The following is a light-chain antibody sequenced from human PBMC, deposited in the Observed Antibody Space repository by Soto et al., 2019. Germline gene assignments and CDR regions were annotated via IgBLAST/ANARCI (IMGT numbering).Light chain of an antibody. J-gene: IGKJ4*01. CDR1: QIVISY. CDR2: DAS. CDR3: QQRSNWPLT. Sequence: EIVLTQSPATLSLSPGERATLSFRASQIVISYLAWYQQKPGQAPRLLIYDASNRATGIPARFSGSGSGTDFTLTISSLEPEDFAVYYCQQRSNWPLTFGGGTKVEIK. V-gene: IGKV3-11*01.